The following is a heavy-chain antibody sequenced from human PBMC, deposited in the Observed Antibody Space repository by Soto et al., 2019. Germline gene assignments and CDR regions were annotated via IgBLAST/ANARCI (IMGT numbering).Heavy chain of an antibody. J-gene: IGHJ3*01. V-gene: IGHV4-30-4*01. D-gene: IGHD1-1*01. CDR2: IYYIGST. CDR1: GASIRSGDHY. CDR3: ASLQPKDAFDL. Sequence: QGQLQEAGPGGVRPAQTLSITCTVAGASIRSGDHYWTWILQPPGKGLEWIGYIYYIGSTFYNPSLNSRVTMSIDMAKSPFSLNLRSVTVADTAVYSCASLQPKDAFDLWGEGTMVLVSS.